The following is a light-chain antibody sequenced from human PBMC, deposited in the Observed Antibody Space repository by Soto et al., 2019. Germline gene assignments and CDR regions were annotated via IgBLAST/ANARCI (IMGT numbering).Light chain of an antibody. CDR3: SSYAGSNNYV. J-gene: IGLJ1*01. CDR1: SSDVGGYNY. Sequence: QSVLTQPPSASGSPGQSVTISCTGTSSDVGGYNYVSWYQQHPGKAPKLMIYGVSKRPSGVPDRFSGSKSGSTASLTVSGRQAEDEADYYCSSYAGSNNYVFGTGTKVTVL. V-gene: IGLV2-8*01. CDR2: GVS.